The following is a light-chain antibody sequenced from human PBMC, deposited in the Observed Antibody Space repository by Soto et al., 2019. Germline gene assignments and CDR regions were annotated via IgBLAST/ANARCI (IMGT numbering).Light chain of an antibody. CDR3: VLYMGSGSVV. Sequence: QAVVTQEPSLSVSPGGTVTLTCGLSSGSVSTSYYPSWYQQTPGQAPRTLIYNTNSRSSGVPDRFSGSILGNKASLTITGAQADDESDYDCVLYMGSGSVVFGGGTKVTVL. V-gene: IGLV8-61*01. CDR1: SGSVSTSYY. CDR2: NTN. J-gene: IGLJ2*01.